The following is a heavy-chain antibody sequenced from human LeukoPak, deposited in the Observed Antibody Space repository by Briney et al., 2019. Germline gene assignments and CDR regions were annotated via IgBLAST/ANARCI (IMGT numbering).Heavy chain of an antibody. V-gene: IGHV4-39*01. CDR2: IYYSGST. CDR1: GGSISSSSYY. D-gene: IGHD7-27*01. CDR3: ARRTGYLIGMDV. Sequence: SETLSLTCTVSGGSISSSSYYWGWIRQPPGKGLEWIGSIYYSGSTYYNPSLKSRVTISVDTSKNQFSLKLSSVTAADTAVYYCARRTGYLIGMDVWGQGATVTVSS. J-gene: IGHJ6*02.